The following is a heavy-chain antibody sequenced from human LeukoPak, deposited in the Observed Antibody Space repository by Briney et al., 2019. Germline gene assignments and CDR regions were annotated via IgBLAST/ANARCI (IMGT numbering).Heavy chain of an antibody. V-gene: IGHV3-23*01. J-gene: IGHJ4*02. Sequence: PGGSLRLSCAASGFIFTNYAMRWVRQITGKGLEWVAGISSSGGSTFYADSVKGRFTISRDKSKNMVFLQMNSLRAEDTAVYYCAKDRASGSGSYSYRGFDYWGQGTLVTVSS. CDR1: GFIFTNYA. CDR2: ISSSGGST. CDR3: AKDRASGSGSYSYRGFDY. D-gene: IGHD6-19*01.